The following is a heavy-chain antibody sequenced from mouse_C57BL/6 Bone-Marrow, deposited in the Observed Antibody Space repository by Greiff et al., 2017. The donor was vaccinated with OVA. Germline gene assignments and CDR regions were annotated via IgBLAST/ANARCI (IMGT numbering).Heavy chain of an antibody. J-gene: IGHJ3*01. CDR1: GYTFTSYW. V-gene: IGHV1-5*01. CDR3: TRGETAQATELAY. CDR2: IYPGNSDT. Sequence: EVQLQESGTVLARPGASVKMSCKTSGYTFTSYWMHWVKQRPGQGLEWIGAIYPGNSDTSYNQKFKGKAKLTAVTSASTAYMELSSLTNEDSAVYYGTRGETAQATELAYWGQGTLVTVSA. D-gene: IGHD3-2*02.